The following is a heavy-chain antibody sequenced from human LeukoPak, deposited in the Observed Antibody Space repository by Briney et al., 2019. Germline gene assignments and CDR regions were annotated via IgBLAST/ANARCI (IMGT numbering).Heavy chain of an antibody. J-gene: IGHJ4*02. CDR3: ARTYDFWSGYWVDY. D-gene: IGHD3-3*01. Sequence: SETLSLTCAVYGGSFSGYYWSWIRQPPGKGLEWMGEINHSGSTNYNPSLKSRVTISVDKSKNQFSLKLSSVTAADTAVYYCARTYDFWSGYWVDYWGQGTLVTVSS. CDR1: GGSFSGYY. CDR2: INHSGST. V-gene: IGHV4-34*01.